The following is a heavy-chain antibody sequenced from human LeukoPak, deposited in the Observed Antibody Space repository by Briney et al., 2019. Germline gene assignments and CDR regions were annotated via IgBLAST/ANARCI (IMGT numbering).Heavy chain of an antibody. CDR1: GFIFSSYW. J-gene: IGHJ6*04. Sequence: GGSLRLSCAHPGFIFSSYWMRWVRQAPGKGLEWVSHIKEDGSEKYNVASVRGRFTISRDNAKNSLYLQTNSLRAEDTAVYYCARRALRYCSSTSCPAQYYGVDVWGKGTTVTVSS. CDR3: ARRALRYCSSTSCPAQYYGVDV. CDR2: IKEDGSEK. D-gene: IGHD2-2*01. V-gene: IGHV3-7*03.